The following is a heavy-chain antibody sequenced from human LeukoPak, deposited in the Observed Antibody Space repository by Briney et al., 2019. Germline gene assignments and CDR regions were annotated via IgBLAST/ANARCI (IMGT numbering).Heavy chain of an antibody. Sequence: GGSLRLSCAASGFTFSIHAMSWVRQAPGKGLEWVSAISTSGGSTYYADSVKGRSTISRDNSKNTLYLQMNSLRAEDTAVYYCAKEPYSGSQLLDYWGQGTLVTVSS. CDR2: ISTSGGST. CDR1: GFTFSIHA. V-gene: IGHV3-23*01. J-gene: IGHJ4*02. CDR3: AKEPYSGSQLLDY. D-gene: IGHD1-26*01.